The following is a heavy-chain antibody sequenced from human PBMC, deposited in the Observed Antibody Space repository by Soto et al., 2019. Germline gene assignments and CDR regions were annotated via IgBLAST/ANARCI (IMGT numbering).Heavy chain of an antibody. D-gene: IGHD3-22*01. V-gene: IGHV4-30-4*01. CDR3: ARGGYDTSGQTFIGWGPDC. CDR1: GVSITSGSYY. J-gene: IGHJ4*02. Sequence: HVQLQESGPGPVTPSQTLSLSCTVSGVSITSGSYYWTWVRQSPGKGLEWIGYSYYSGNTYYNPSLNGRGTISVDTSNNQFSLKLTSVTAADTAVYYCARGGYDTSGQTFIGWGPDCWGQGTLVTVSS. CDR2: SYYSGNT.